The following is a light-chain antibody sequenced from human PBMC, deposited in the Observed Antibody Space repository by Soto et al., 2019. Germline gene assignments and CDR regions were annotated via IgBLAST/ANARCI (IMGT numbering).Light chain of an antibody. J-gene: IGKJ5*01. CDR2: GAS. CDR3: QQYGSSIT. V-gene: IGKV3-20*01. CDR1: QSVSIY. Sequence: DIVMTQSPSTLSVSPGERAPLSCRASQSVSIYLAWYQQKPGQAPRLLIDGASSRATGVPDRFSGTGSGTDFTLTINRLEPEDFAVYYCQQYGSSITFGQGTRLEIK.